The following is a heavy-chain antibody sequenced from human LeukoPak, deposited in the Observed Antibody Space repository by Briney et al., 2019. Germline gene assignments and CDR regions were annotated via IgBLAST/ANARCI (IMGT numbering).Heavy chain of an antibody. CDR3: ARTVTTSSYYFDY. J-gene: IGHJ4*02. CDR1: GGTFSSYA. V-gene: IGHV1-69*04. Sequence: GSSVKVSCKASGGTFSSYAISWVRQAPGQGLEWMGRIIPILGIANYAQKFQGRVMITADKSTSTAYMELSSLRSEDTAVYYCARTVTTSSYYFDYWGQGTLVTVSS. CDR2: IIPILGIA. D-gene: IGHD4-17*01.